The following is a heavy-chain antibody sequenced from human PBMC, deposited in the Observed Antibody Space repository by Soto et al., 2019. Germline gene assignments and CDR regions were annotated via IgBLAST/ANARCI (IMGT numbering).Heavy chain of an antibody. CDR2: IYYRGNT. V-gene: IGHV4-39*01. CDR3: ARLEGLATISYYFDY. J-gene: IGHJ4*02. D-gene: IGHD3-9*01. Sequence: QLQLQESGPGLVKPSETLSLTCSVSGDSINSDNYYWGWIRQPPGKGLEWIGSIYYRGNTYYNPSLNTRVTISLDKSNSQFSLKLNSVTAADSAVYFCARLEGLATISYYFDYWGQGTLVTVSS. CDR1: GDSINSDNYY.